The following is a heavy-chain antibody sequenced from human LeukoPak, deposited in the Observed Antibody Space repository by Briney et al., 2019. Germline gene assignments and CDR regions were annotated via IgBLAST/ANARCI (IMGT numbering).Heavy chain of an antibody. CDR1: GDSISSYY. CDR2: IYYSGST. D-gene: IGHD6-19*01. V-gene: IGHV4-59*01. CDR3: ARILSSAWGELGY. J-gene: IGHJ4*02. Sequence: SETLSLTCTVSGDSISSYYWSWIRQPPGKGLEWIGCIYYSGSTNYNPSLKSRVTISVDTSKNQFSLKLSSVTAADTAVYYCARILSSAWGELGYWGQGTLVTVSS.